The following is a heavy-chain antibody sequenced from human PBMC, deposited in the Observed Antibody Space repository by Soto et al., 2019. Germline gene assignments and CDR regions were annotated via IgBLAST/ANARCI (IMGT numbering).Heavy chain of an antibody. CDR3: ARGSLY. Sequence: PGGSLRLSCAASGLSVSSNDMSWVRQAPGKGLECVSIIYSADNTFYVDSVKGRFIISRDNSKNTVYLQMNSLRADDTAVYYFARGSLYRGQRNLVTVSS. CDR1: GLSVSSND. CDR2: IYSADNT. V-gene: IGHV3-66*01. J-gene: IGHJ4*01.